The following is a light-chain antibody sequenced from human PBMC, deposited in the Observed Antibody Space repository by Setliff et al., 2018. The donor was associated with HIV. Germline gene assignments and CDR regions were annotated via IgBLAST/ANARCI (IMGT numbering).Light chain of an antibody. V-gene: IGLV2-14*03. Sequence: QSVLTQPASVSGSPGQSITISCTGTSSDVGTYNYVSWYQQHPGKAPKLMISDVSKRPSGVSDRFSGSKSGNTASLTISGLQAEDEADYYCTSYTSSDIYVFATGTKVTVL. J-gene: IGLJ1*01. CDR2: DVS. CDR3: TSYTSSDIYV. CDR1: SSDVGTYNY.